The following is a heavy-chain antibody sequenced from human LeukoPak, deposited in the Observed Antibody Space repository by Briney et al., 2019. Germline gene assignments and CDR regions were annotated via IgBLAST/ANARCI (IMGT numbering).Heavy chain of an antibody. CDR2: IYYSGST. Sequence: SETLSLTCTVSGGSISNYYWSWIRQPPGRGLEWIGYIYYSGSTNSNPSLKSRVTISVDTSKNQFSLKLSSVTAADTAVYYCARVAGYSSSWYRAYFDYWGQGTLVTVSS. J-gene: IGHJ4*02. CDR3: ARVAGYSSSWYRAYFDY. D-gene: IGHD6-13*01. CDR1: GGSISNYY. V-gene: IGHV4-59*01.